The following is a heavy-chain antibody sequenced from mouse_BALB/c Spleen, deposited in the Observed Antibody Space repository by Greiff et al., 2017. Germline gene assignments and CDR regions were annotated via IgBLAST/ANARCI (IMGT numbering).Heavy chain of an antibody. D-gene: IGHD2-4*01. CDR2: ISYSGST. J-gene: IGHJ2*01. Sequence: VKVVESGPSLVKPSQTLSLTCSVTGDSITSGYWNWIRKFPGNKLEYMGYISYSGSTYYNPSLKSRISITRDTSKNQYYLQLNSVTTEDTATYYCARLGRLRSENYFDYWGQGTTLTVSS. CDR3: ARLGRLRSENYFDY. V-gene: IGHV3-8*02. CDR1: GDSITSGY.